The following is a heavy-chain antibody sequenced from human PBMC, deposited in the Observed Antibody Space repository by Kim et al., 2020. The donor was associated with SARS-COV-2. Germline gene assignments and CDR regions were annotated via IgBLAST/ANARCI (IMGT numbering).Heavy chain of an antibody. J-gene: IGHJ4*02. CDR2: NT. Sequence: NTNNAPKIQGRVTMTTDTSTSTAYMELRSLRSDDTAVYYCAAAPGFYFDYWGQGTLVTVSS. V-gene: IGHV1-18*01. D-gene: IGHD6-13*01. CDR3: AAAPGFYFDY.